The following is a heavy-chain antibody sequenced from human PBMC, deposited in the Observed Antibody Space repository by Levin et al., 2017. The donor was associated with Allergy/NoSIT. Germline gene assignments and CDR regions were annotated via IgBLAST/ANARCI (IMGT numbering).Heavy chain of an antibody. J-gene: IGHJ4*02. Sequence: LSLTCAASGFTFSSFGMHWVRQAPGKGLQWVALIPHDGSNEYYADSVKGRFSISRDNSKNTLYLQMNNVRAEDTAVYYCAKAGRDGGHEAFDYWGQGTRVTVSS. CDR3: AKAGRDGGHEAFDY. D-gene: IGHD5-12*01. CDR2: IPHDGSNE. V-gene: IGHV3-30*18. CDR1: GFTFSSFG.